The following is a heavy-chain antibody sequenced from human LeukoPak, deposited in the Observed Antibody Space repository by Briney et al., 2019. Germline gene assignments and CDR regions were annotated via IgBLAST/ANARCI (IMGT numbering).Heavy chain of an antibody. Sequence: PGGSLRLSCAASGFTFSSYAMHWVRQAPGKGLEWVAVISYDGSNKYYADSVKGRFTISRDNSKNTLYLQMNSLRAEDTAVYYCARDSSCGYYFDYWGQGTLVTVSS. D-gene: IGHD5-18*01. CDR1: GFTFSSYA. J-gene: IGHJ4*02. CDR3: ARDSSCGYYFDY. CDR2: ISYDGSNK. V-gene: IGHV3-30*04.